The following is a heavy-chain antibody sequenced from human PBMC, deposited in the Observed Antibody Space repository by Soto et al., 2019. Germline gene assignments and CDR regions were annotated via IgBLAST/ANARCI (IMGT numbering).Heavy chain of an antibody. D-gene: IGHD3-3*01. CDR2: ISAYNGNT. J-gene: IGHJ6*02. V-gene: IGHV1-18*01. CDR1: GYPFTSSG. Sequence: ASVKVSCKASGYPFTSSGISGVRQAPGQGLEWMGWISAYNGNTNYSQKFQGRVTITRDTSASTAYMELSSLRSEDTAVYYCARDVGGMDVWGQGTTVTVS. CDR3: ARDVGGMDV.